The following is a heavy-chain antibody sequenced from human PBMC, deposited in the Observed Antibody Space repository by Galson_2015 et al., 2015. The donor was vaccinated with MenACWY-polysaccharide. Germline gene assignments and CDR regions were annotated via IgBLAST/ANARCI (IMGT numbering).Heavy chain of an antibody. CDR1: GFTLSSYV. D-gene: IGHD6-19*01. V-gene: IGHV3-30-3*01. CDR2: ILYDGSHE. J-gene: IGHJ4*02. Sequence: SLRLSCAASGFTLSSYVMHWVRQAPGKGLEWVAVILYDGSHEYYADSVKGRFTISRDNSKNTLYLQMNSLRPEDTAVFYCARGGSGHFDYWGQGTLVTVSS. CDR3: ARGGSGHFDY.